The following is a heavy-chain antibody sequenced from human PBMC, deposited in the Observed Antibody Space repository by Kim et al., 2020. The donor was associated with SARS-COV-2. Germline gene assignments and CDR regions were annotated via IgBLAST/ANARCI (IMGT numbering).Heavy chain of an antibody. D-gene: IGHD3-3*01. CDR2: ISYDGSNK. CDR3: AKALRFLESYPDY. CDR1: GFTFSSYG. V-gene: IGHV3-30*18. J-gene: IGHJ4*02. Sequence: GGSLRLSCAASGFTFSSYGMHWVRQAPGKGLEWVAVISYDGSNKYYADSVKGRFTISRDNSKNTLYLQMNSLRAEDTAVYYCAKALRFLESYPDYWGQGTLVTVSS.